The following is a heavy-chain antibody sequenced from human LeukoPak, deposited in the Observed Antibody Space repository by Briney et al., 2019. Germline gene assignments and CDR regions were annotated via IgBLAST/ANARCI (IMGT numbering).Heavy chain of an antibody. CDR3: AKDHGVAVTGMYY. J-gene: IGHJ4*02. V-gene: IGHV3-23*01. Sequence: GGSLRLSFAASGFAFSSFTMNWVRPTPGKGPEWVSSISGTGGNTYYADSVKGRFTISRDNSRNTLYLQMNSLRAEDTAVYYCAKDHGVAVTGMYYWGQGTLVTVSS. CDR1: GFAFSSFT. CDR2: ISGTGGNT. D-gene: IGHD6-19*01.